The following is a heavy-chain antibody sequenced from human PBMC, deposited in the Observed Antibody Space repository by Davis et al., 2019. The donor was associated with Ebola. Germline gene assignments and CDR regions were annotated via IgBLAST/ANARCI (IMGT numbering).Heavy chain of an antibody. D-gene: IGHD3-10*01. CDR2: SRNKENRYST. J-gene: IGHJ5*02. CDR3: AREAGALVRGVAHTWFDP. V-gene: IGHV3-72*01. CDR1: GFPFSVYF. Sequence: PGGSLRLSCAASGFPFSVYFMDWVRLTPGKGLAWVGLSRNKENRYSTEYAASVKGRFTISRDDSKNLLYLEMNGLRTEDTAVYYCAREAGALVRGVAHTWFDPWGQDTLVTVAS.